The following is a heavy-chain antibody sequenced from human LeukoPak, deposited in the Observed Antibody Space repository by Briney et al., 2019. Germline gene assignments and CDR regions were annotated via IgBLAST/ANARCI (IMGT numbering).Heavy chain of an antibody. CDR1: GVSVSSANYY. Sequence: SETLSLTCTVSGVSVSSANYYWSWIRQPPGRGLEWIGYVYNSGTTSYNPSLKSRVTISLDMSKNQLSLKLPSVTAADTAVYYCARDTYSGTYAGSGAGYWGLGTLVTVSS. CDR3: ARDTYSGTYAGSGAGY. V-gene: IGHV4-61*01. CDR2: VYNSGTT. D-gene: IGHD1-26*01. J-gene: IGHJ4*02.